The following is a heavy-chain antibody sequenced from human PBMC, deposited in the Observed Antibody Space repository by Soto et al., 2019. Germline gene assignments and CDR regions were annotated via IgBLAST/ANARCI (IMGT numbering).Heavy chain of an antibody. V-gene: IGHV5-51*01. J-gene: IGHJ6*02. CDR3: ARHQVIGSYYYYYGMDV. CDR2: IYPGDSDT. Sequence: PGESLKISCKGSGYSFTSYWIGWMRQMPGKGLEWMGIIYPGDSDTRYSPSFQGQVTISADKSISTAYLQWSSLKASDTAMYYCARHQVIGSYYYYYGMDVWGQGTTVTVSS. D-gene: IGHD1-26*01. CDR1: GYSFTSYW.